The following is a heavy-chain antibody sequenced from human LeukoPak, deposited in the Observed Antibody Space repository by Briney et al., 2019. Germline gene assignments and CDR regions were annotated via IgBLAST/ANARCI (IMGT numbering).Heavy chain of an antibody. J-gene: IGHJ6*02. CDR1: GGSFSDYY. CDR3: ARRVRGVIISFYYYNGMDV. CDR2: INHSGAT. D-gene: IGHD3-10*01. V-gene: IGHV4-34*01. Sequence: KPSETLSLTCAVYGGSFSDYYWTWIRQSPGKGLEWIGEINHSGATDYNPSLKSRVTISVDTSKNQFSLKVRSVTAADTAVYYCARRVRGVIISFYYYNGMDVWGQGTTVTVPS.